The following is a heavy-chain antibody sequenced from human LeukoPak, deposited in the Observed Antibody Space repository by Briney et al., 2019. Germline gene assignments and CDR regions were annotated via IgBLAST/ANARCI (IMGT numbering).Heavy chain of an antibody. CDR3: ARAGGAPPAALDLDR. CDR1: GGSVRTYS. CDR2: ISSSGST. D-gene: IGHD4/OR15-4a*01. Sequence: SETLSLTCTVSGGSVRTYSWSWIRQPPGKGLEWIGYISSSGSTNYNPSLKSRVTISVDTFKNEFSLRLTSMTAADTAVYYCARAGGAPPAALDLDRWGQGTLVTVSS. J-gene: IGHJ5*02. V-gene: IGHV4-59*02.